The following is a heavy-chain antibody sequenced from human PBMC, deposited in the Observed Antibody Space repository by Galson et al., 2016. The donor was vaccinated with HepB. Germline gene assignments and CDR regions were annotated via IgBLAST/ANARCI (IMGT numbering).Heavy chain of an antibody. CDR3: ARAYQYTLDY. CDR2: INQDGTEK. D-gene: IGHD1-1*01. CDR1: GFSLSNYW. V-gene: IGHV3-7*04. Sequence: SLRLSCAASGFSLSNYWMTWVRQTTGKGLEWVANINQDGTEKHYLDSVRGRFTISRDNAKSSLFLQMNSLRAEDTAVYFCARAYQYTLDYWGQGTLVTVSS. J-gene: IGHJ4*02.